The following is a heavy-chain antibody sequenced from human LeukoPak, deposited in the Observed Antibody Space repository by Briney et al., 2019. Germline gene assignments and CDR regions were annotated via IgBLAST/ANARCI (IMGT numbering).Heavy chain of an antibody. CDR2: IYTSGST. J-gene: IGHJ4*02. CDR1: GGSISSYY. V-gene: IGHV4-4*07. Sequence: SETLSLTCTVSGGSISSYYWSWIRQPAGKGLEWIGRIYTSGSTNCNPSLKSRVTMSVDTSKNQFSLKLSSVTAADTAVYYCARSGYHYDSSGYSTFDYWGQGTLVTVSS. D-gene: IGHD3-22*01. CDR3: ARSGYHYDSSGYSTFDY.